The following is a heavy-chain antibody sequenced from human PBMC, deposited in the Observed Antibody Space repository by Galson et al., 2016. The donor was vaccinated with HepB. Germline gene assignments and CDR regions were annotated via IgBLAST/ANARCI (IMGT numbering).Heavy chain of an antibody. J-gene: IGHJ4*02. CDR3: AREDWNYVDY. V-gene: IGHV3-21*01. CDR1: GFTFSSYS. CDR2: ISRGSDYI. D-gene: IGHD1-1*01. Sequence: SLRLSCAASGFTFSSYSMNWVRQAPGKGLEWVSSISRGSDYIYYADSVRGRFTISRDNAKNSLFLHMNTLRAEDTAVYYCAREDWNYVDYWGQGTLVTVSS.